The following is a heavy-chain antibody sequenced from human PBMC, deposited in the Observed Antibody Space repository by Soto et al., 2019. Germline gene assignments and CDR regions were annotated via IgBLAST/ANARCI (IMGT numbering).Heavy chain of an antibody. CDR1: GYTFTSYY. D-gene: IGHD3-10*01. CDR2: INPSGGST. V-gene: IGHV1-46*01. CDR3: AKGTMVRGVKRRYHYYGKDV. J-gene: IGHJ6*01. Sequence: VSVKVSCKTSGYTFTSYYMHWVRQAPGQGLEWMGIINPSGGSTSYAQKFQGRVTMTRDTSTSTVYMELSSLRSEDTAVYYCAKGTMVRGVKRRYHYYGKDVWGQGTTVTVSS.